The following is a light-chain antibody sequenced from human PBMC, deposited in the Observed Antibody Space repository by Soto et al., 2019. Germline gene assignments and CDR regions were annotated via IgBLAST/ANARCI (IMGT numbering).Light chain of an antibody. V-gene: IGKV1-5*03. CDR1: QSVSNW. Sequence: DIQMTQSPSTLSASVGDRVTITCRASQSVSNWLAWYQQKPGKAQKLLIYKASTLETGVPSRFSGSGSGTQFTLTISSLQPCDFATYYCQQYNAYSITFGEGTRLHIK. CDR2: KAS. CDR3: QQYNAYSIT. J-gene: IGKJ5*01.